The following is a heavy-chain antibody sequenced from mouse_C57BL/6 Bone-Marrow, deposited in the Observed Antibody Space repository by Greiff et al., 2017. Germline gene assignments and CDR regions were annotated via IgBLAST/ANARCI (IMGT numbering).Heavy chain of an antibody. CDR2: IYPGGGYT. CDR1: GYTFTNYW. CDR3: ARRRYYGSSYYAMDY. J-gene: IGHJ4*01. Sequence: VQLQQSGAELVRPGTSVKMSCKASGYTFTNYWIGWAKQRPGHGLEWIGDIYPGGGYTNYNEKFKGKATLTADKSSSTAYMQFSSLTSEDSAIYYCARRRYYGSSYYAMDYWGQGTSVTVSS. D-gene: IGHD1-1*01. V-gene: IGHV1-63*01.